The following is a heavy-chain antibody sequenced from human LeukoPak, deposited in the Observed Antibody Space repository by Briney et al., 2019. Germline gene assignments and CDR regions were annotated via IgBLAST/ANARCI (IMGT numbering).Heavy chain of an antibody. Sequence: GWSLRLSCAASGFTFSSYAMSWVRQAPGKGLEWVSAISGSGGSTYYADSVKGRFTISRDNSKNTLYLQMNSLRAEDTAVYYCAKVGGYSSSWYYYYYMDVWGKGTTVTVSS. CDR3: AKVGGYSSSWYYYYYMDV. J-gene: IGHJ6*03. CDR1: GFTFSSYA. CDR2: ISGSGGST. D-gene: IGHD6-6*01. V-gene: IGHV3-23*01.